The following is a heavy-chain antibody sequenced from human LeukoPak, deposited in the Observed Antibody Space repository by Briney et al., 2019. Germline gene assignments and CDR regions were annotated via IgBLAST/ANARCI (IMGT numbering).Heavy chain of an antibody. D-gene: IGHD3-10*01. Sequence: SQTLSLTCTVSGGSISSYYWSWIRQPPGKGLEWIGYIYYSGSTNYNPSLKSRVTISVDTSKNQFSLKLSSVTAADTAVYYCARARGFDGKYYYYYYMDVWGKGTTVTVSS. V-gene: IGHV4-59*01. CDR2: IYYSGST. J-gene: IGHJ6*03. CDR1: GGSISSYY. CDR3: ARARGFDGKYYYYYYMDV.